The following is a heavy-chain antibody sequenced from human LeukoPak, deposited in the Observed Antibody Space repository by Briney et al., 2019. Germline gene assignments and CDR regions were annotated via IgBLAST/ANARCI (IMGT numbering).Heavy chain of an antibody. D-gene: IGHD3-10*01. CDR1: GYTFTDYY. J-gene: IGHJ4*02. CDR3: ARERREFFDY. V-gene: IGHV1-2*02. CDR2: INPNSGGT. Sequence: SVKVSCKASGYTFTDYYVHWVRQAPGRGLEWMGWINPNSGGTKYAQNFQGRVTMTRDTSISTAYMELSRLRSDDTAVYYCARERREFFDYWGQGTLVTVSS.